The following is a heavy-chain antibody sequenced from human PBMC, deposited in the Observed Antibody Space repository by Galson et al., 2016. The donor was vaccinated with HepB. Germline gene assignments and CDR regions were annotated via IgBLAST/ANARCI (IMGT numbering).Heavy chain of an antibody. Sequence: SLRLSCAVSGFTFSSYSMDWVRQAPGKGLEWVSYITSSSSNIYYADPVKGRFTISRDNAKNSLYLQMNSLRDEDTAVCYCARESYYGGNSLDQYYFDYWGQGTLVTVSS. CDR3: ARESYYGGNSLDQYYFDY. CDR1: GFTFSSYS. V-gene: IGHV3-48*02. D-gene: IGHD4-23*01. J-gene: IGHJ4*02. CDR2: ITSSSSNI.